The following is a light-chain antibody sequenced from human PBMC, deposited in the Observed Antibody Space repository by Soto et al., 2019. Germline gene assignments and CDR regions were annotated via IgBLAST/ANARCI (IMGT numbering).Light chain of an antibody. V-gene: IGKV1-39*01. CDR1: QSISSY. CDR3: QQSYRTPLT. J-gene: IGKJ4*01. Sequence: DIQMTQSPSSLSASLGDRVTITCRTSQSISSYFNWYQQKPGKAPKILIYDASSLQSGVPSRFSGSGSGTDFTLTISSVQPEDFITYYCQQSYRTPLTFGGGTKVEIK. CDR2: DAS.